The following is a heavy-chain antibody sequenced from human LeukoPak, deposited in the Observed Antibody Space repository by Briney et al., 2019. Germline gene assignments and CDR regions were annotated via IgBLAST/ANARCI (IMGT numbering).Heavy chain of an antibody. J-gene: IGHJ4*02. CDR3: ARGPH. CDR1: GFIFTNYF. V-gene: IGHV3-7*01. CDR2: IKHDGSEK. Sequence: GGSLRLSCAASGFIFTNYFMSWVRQAPGKGLEWVASIKHDGSEKYYVDSVRGRFTISRDNTMNSLYLQMSSLRAEDTAVYYCARGPHWGQGTLVTVSS.